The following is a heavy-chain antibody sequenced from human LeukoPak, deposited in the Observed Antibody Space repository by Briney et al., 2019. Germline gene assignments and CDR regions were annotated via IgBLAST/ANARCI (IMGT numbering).Heavy chain of an antibody. V-gene: IGHV4-38-2*02. J-gene: IGHJ2*01. Sequence: PSETLSLTCTVSGYSISSGYYWGWIRQPPGKGLEWIGSIYHSGSTYYNPSLKSRVTISVDTSKSQFSLKLSSVTAADTAVYYCARVYYSSSYDYWYFDLWGRGTLVTVSS. CDR2: IYHSGST. CDR1: GYSISSGYY. D-gene: IGHD6-13*01. CDR3: ARVYYSSSYDYWYFDL.